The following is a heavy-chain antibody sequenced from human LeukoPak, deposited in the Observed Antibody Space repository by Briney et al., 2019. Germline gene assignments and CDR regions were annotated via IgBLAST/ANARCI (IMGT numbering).Heavy chain of an antibody. D-gene: IGHD6-6*01. J-gene: IGHJ4*02. CDR3: ARSSIAIDY. CDR1: GFTFSSYA. CDR2: ISGSGGST. V-gene: IGHV3-23*01. Sequence: RGSLRLSCAASGFTFSSYAMSWVRQAPGKGLEWVSAISGSGGSTYYADSVKGRFTITRDNSKNTLYLQMNSLRAEDTAVYYCARSSIAIDYWGQGTLVTVSS.